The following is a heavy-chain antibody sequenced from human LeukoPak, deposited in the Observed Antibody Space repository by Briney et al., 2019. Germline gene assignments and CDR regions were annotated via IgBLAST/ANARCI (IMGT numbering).Heavy chain of an antibody. CDR2: IRYDGSNK. D-gene: IGHD6-13*01. CDR3: ARDGSSSWYWPNY. J-gene: IGHJ4*02. Sequence: AGGSLRLPCAASGLTFSSYGMHWVRQAPGKGLEWVAFIRYDGSNKYYADSVKGRFTISRDNSKNTLYLQMNSLRAEDTAVYYCARDGSSSWYWPNYWGQGTLVTVSS. V-gene: IGHV3-30*02. CDR1: GLTFSSYG.